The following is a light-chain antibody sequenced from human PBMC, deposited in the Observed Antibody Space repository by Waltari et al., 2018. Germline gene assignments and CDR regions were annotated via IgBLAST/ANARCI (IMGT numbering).Light chain of an antibody. CDR1: QSVSRP. J-gene: IGKJ1*01. V-gene: IGKV3-20*01. Sequence: EIVLTQSPGTLSLSPGDRATLSCRASQSVSRPLAWYQQKPGQAPSLLIYGASIRATGVPDRFSGSGSGTDFSLTISRLEPEDFAVYYCQHYVTLPVTFGQGTKVEIK. CDR2: GAS. CDR3: QHYVTLPVT.